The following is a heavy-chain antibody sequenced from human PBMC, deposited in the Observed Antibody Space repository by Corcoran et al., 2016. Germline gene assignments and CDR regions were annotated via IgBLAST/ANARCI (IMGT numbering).Heavy chain of an antibody. CDR1: GYTFTSYG. CDR2: ISAYNGNT. J-gene: IGHJ6*02. Sequence: QVQLVQSGAEVKKPGASVKVSCKASGYTFTSYGISWVRQAPGQGLEWMGWISAYNGNTNYAQKLQGRVTMTTDTSTSTAYMELRSLRSDETAVYYWARVAGDTAMVYYHGMDVWGQGTTVTVSS. V-gene: IGHV1-18*01. D-gene: IGHD5-18*01. CDR3: ARVAGDTAMVYYHGMDV.